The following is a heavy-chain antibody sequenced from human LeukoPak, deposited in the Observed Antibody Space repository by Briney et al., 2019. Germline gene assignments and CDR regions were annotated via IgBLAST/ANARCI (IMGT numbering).Heavy chain of an antibody. J-gene: IGHJ4*02. CDR1: GFTVSSNY. Sequence: PGGSLRLSCAASGFTVSSNYMSWVRQAPGKGLEWVSVIYSGGSTCYADSVKGRFTISRDNSKNTLYLQMNSLRAEDTAVYYCARDSYYYDSSGGYWGQGTLVTVSS. V-gene: IGHV3-53*01. D-gene: IGHD3-22*01. CDR2: IYSGGST. CDR3: ARDSYYYDSSGGY.